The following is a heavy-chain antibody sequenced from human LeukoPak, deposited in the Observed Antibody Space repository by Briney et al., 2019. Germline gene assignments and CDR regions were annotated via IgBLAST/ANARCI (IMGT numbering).Heavy chain of an antibody. J-gene: IGHJ6*02. Sequence: SQTLSLTCAVSGGSISSGGYSWSWIRQPPGKGLEWIGYIYHSGSTYYNPSLKSRVTISVDRSKNQFSLKLSSVTAADTAVYYCARERAYYGSGIGGMDVWGQGTTVTVSS. CDR2: IYHSGST. CDR1: GGSISSGGYS. V-gene: IGHV4-30-2*01. D-gene: IGHD3-10*01. CDR3: ARERAYYGSGIGGMDV.